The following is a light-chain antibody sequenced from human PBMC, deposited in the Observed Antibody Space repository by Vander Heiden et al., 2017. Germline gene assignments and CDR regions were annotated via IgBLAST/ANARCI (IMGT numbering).Light chain of an antibody. J-gene: IGKJ4*01. CDR3: QQYNNWPPLT. CDR2: GAS. V-gene: IGKV3D-15*01. CDR1: QSVSSN. Sequence: EIVMTQSPATLSVSPGERATLSCRASQSVSSNLAWYQQKPGQAPRLLIYGASIRATGIPARFSGSGCGTEFTLTISSRQSEDFAVYYCQQYNNWPPLTFGGGTKVEIK.